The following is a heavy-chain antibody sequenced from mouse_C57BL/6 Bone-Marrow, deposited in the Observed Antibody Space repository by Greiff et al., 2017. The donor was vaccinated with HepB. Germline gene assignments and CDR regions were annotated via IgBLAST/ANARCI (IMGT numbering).Heavy chain of an antibody. D-gene: IGHD2-4*01. V-gene: IGHV3-5*01. Sequence: EVQLQESGPGLVKPSQTVFLTCTVTGISITTGNYRWSWIRQFPGNKLEWIGYIYYSGTITYTPSLTSRTTITRDTPKNQFCLEMNSLTAEDTATYYCARGRLYWYFDVWGTGTTVTVSS. CDR1: GISITTGNYR. CDR2: IYYSGTI. J-gene: IGHJ1*03. CDR3: ARGRLYWYFDV.